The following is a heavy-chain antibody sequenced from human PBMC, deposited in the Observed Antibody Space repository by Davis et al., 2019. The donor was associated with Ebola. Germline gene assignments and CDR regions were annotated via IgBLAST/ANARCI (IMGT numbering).Heavy chain of an antibody. V-gene: IGHV1-3*01. J-gene: IGHJ4*02. CDR2: INAGNTNT. D-gene: IGHD3-22*01. CDR3: ARDFSGPTYYYDSSGSDY. CDR1: GYTFTSYA. Sequence: ASVKVSCKASGYTFTSYAMHWVRQAPGQRLEWMGWINAGNTNTKYSHKFQGRVTITADKSTSTAYMELSSLRSEDTAVYYCARDFSGPTYYYDSSGSDYWGQGTLVTVSS.